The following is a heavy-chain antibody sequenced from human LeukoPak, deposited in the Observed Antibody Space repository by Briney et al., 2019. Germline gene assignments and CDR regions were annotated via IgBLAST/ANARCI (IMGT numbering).Heavy chain of an antibody. CDR1: GFTFSSYA. D-gene: IGHD3-3*01. CDR2: ISGSGGST. V-gene: IGHV3-23*01. Sequence: GGSLRLSXAASGFTFSSYAMSWVRQAPGKGLEWVSAISGSGGSTYYADSVKGRFTVSRDNSKNTLYLEMNSLRAEDTAVYYCAKDGGITIFGVVPYNWFDPWGQGTLVTVSS. CDR3: AKDGGITIFGVVPYNWFDP. J-gene: IGHJ5*02.